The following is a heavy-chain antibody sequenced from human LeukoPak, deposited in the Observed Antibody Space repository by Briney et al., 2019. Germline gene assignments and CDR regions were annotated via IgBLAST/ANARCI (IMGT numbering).Heavy chain of an antibody. J-gene: IGHJ4*02. CDR3: ARVYSYGFKYYFDY. V-gene: IGHV4-30-2*01. CDR2: IYHSGST. CDR1: GGSISSGGYS. D-gene: IGHD5-18*01. Sequence: SETLSLTCAVSGGSISSGGYSWSWIRQPPGKGLVWIGYIYHSGSTYYNPSLKSRVTISVDRSKNQFSLKLSSVTAADTAVYYCARVYSYGFKYYFDYWGQGTLVTVSS.